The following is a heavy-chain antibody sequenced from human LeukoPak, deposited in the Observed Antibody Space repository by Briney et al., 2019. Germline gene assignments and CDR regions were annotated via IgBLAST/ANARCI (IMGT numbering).Heavy chain of an antibody. CDR1: GYTFTSYG. D-gene: IGHD3-22*01. CDR3: ARDSEYYYDSSGYYYINPNYYFDY. CDR2: ISAYNGNT. Sequence: ASVKVSCKASGYTFTSYGISWVRQAPGQGLEWMGWISAYNGNTNYAQKLQGRVTMTTDTSTSTAYMELRSLRSDDTAVYYCARDSEYYYDSSGYYYINPNYYFDYWGQGTLVTVSS. J-gene: IGHJ4*02. V-gene: IGHV1-18*01.